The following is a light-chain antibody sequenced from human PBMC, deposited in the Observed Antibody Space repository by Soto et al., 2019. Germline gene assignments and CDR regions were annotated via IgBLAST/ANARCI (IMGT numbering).Light chain of an antibody. CDR2: KAS. CDR1: QSIGSW. Sequence: DIQMTHSPSILSASVGDRVTITFRSSQSIGSWLAWYQHKPGKAPKLLIYKASSLESGVPLRFSGSGSGTEFNFTITGLQPDDFATYFCQQYNTYSTFGQGTRLEIK. J-gene: IGKJ5*01. CDR3: QQYNTYST. V-gene: IGKV1-5*03.